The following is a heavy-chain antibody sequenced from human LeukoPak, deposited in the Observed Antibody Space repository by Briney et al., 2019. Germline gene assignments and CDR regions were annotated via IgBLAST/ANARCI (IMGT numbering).Heavy chain of an antibody. V-gene: IGHV3-7*03. J-gene: IGHJ4*02. D-gene: IGHD5-12*01. CDR3: ARGLATRAPLDY. Sequence: GGSLRLSCAASGFTFSSYWMNWARQAPGKGLEWVANIKQDGSEKYYVDSVKGRFTISRDNAKNSLYLQMNSLRAGDTAVYYCARGLATRAPLDYWGQGTLVTVSS. CDR2: IKQDGSEK. CDR1: GFTFSSYW.